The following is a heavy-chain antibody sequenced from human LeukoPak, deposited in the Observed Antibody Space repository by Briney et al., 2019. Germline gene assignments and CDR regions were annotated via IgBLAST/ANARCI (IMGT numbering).Heavy chain of an antibody. CDR1: GYTFTSYY. V-gene: IGHV1-46*01. D-gene: IGHD5-18*01. Sequence: GASVKVSCKASGYTFTSYYMHWVRQAPGQGLEWMGIINPSGGSTSYAQRFQGGIIMTRDTSTSTVYMELSSLRSEDTAVYHCARDGEGYSYGLRYYYMDVWGKGTTVTVSS. J-gene: IGHJ6*03. CDR3: ARDGEGYSYGLRYYYMDV. CDR2: INPSGGST.